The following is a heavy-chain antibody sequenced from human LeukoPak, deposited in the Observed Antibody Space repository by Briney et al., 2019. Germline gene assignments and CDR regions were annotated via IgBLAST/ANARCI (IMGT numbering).Heavy chain of an antibody. CDR3: ARDVDYGGRLDN. CDR2: ISHDGSNT. D-gene: IGHD4-23*01. V-gene: IGHV3-30-3*01. J-gene: IGHJ4*02. Sequence: GGSLRLSCAASGFTFTSYTFHWVRQAPGKGLEWVSVISHDGSNTYNADSVKGRFTFSRDNSRNTLYLQMNSLRAEDTAVYYCARDVDYGGRLDNWGQGTLVTVSS. CDR1: GFTFTSYT.